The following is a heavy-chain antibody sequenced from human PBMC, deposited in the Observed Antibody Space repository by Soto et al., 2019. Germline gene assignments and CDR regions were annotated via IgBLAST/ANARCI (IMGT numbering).Heavy chain of an antibody. CDR3: ARGDYDILTGYDY. J-gene: IGHJ4*02. D-gene: IGHD3-9*01. Sequence: QVQLVQSGAEVKKPGASVKVSCKASGYTFTGYYMHWVRQAPGQGLEWMGWINPNSGGTNYAQKLQGRVTMTRDTSISTAYMELSRLRSDDTAVYYCARGDYDILTGYDYWGQGTLVTVSS. V-gene: IGHV1-2*02. CDR2: INPNSGGT. CDR1: GYTFTGYY.